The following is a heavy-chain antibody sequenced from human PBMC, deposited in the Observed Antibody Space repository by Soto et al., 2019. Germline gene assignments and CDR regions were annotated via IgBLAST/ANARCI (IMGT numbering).Heavy chain of an antibody. CDR3: ARDTTATRTVTTIPLDY. J-gene: IGHJ4*02. D-gene: IGHD4-17*01. CDR2: ISYDGSNK. V-gene: IGHV3-30-3*01. CDR1: GLTFSSYA. Sequence: GGSLRLSCAASGLTFSSYAMHWVRQAPGKGLEWVAVISYDGSNKYYADSVKGRFTISRDNSKNTLYLQMNSLRAEDTAVYYCARDTTATRTVTTIPLDYWGQGTLVTVSA.